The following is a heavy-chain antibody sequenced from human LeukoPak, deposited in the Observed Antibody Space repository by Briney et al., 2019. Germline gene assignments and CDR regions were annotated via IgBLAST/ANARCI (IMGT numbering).Heavy chain of an antibody. V-gene: IGHV3-21*01. CDR2: ISSSSSYI. D-gene: IGHD3-10*01. Sequence: GGSLRLSCAASGFTFSSYSMNWVRQAPGKGLEWVSSISSSSSYIYYADSVKGRFTISRDSAKNALYLQMNSLRAEDTAVYYCAKDLHYGSADYWGQGTLVTVSS. CDR1: GFTFSSYS. J-gene: IGHJ4*02. CDR3: AKDLHYGSADY.